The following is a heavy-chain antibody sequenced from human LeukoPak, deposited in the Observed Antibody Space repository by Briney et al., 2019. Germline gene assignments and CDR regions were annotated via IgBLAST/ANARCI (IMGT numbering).Heavy chain of an antibody. J-gene: IGHJ6*02. V-gene: IGHV4-59*01. CDR2: IYYSGST. D-gene: IGHD3-3*01. CDR3: ARSPPIDFWSGYYMYYYGMDV. Sequence: SETLSLTCTVSGGSISSYYWSWIRQPPGKGLEWIGYIYYSGSTNCNPSLKSRVTISVDTSKNQFSLKLSSVTAADTAVYYCARSPPIDFWSGYYMYYYGMDVWGQGTTVTVSS. CDR1: GGSISSYY.